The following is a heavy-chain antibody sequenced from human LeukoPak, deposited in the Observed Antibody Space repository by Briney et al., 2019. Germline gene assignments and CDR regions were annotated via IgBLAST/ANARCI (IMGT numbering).Heavy chain of an antibody. V-gene: IGHV3-21*01. CDR3: AKDDPMAGDAFDI. CDR2: ISTSSSYI. J-gene: IGHJ3*02. D-gene: IGHD5-24*01. Sequence: GGSLRLSCAASGFTFSSYSMNWVRRAPGKGLEWVSSISTSSSYIYYADSVKGRFTISRDNSKNTLYLQMNSLRAEDTAVYYCAKDDPMAGDAFDIWGQGTMVTVSS. CDR1: GFTFSSYS.